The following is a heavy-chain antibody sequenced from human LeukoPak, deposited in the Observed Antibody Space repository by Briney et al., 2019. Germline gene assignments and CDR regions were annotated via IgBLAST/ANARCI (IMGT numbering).Heavy chain of an antibody. CDR2: ISSSSSYI. Sequence: GGSLRLSCAASGFTFSSYSMNWVRQAPGKGLEWVSSISSSSSYIYYADSVKGRFTISRDNAKNSLYLQMNSLRAEDTAVYYCARDLPPYGDYGAFDIWGQGTMVTVSS. CDR1: GFTFSSYS. J-gene: IGHJ3*02. CDR3: ARDLPPYGDYGAFDI. V-gene: IGHV3-21*01. D-gene: IGHD4-17*01.